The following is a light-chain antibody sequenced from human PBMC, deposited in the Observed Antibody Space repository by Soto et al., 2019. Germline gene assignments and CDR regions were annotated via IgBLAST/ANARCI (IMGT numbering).Light chain of an antibody. V-gene: IGKV3-11*01. CDR2: DAS. CDR1: QSVSSY. J-gene: IGKJ4*01. CDR3: QQRSNWPPRVT. Sequence: EIVLTQSPATLSLSPGERATLSCRASQSVSSYLAWYQQKPGQAPRLLIYDASNRATGIPARFSGSGSGTDFTLTISSLVPEDFAVYYCQQRSNWPPRVTFGGGTKVEIK.